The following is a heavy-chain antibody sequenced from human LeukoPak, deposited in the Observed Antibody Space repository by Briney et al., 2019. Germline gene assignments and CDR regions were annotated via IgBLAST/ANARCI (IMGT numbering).Heavy chain of an antibody. CDR3: ARHRVAHDTFDV. D-gene: IGHD3-3*01. Sequence: SETLSLTCTVSGGSISSYYWSWIRQPPGKGLEWIGYIYTSGSTNYNPSLKSRVTISVDTSKNQFSLKLSSVTAADTAVFYCARHRVAHDTFDVWGQGTMVTVSS. V-gene: IGHV4-4*09. CDR2: IYTSGST. J-gene: IGHJ3*01. CDR1: GGSISSYY.